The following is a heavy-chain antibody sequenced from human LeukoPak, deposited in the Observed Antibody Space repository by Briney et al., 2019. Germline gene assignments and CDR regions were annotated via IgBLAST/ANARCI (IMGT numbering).Heavy chain of an antibody. Sequence: AXXKVSCKASGYTFISYHISWVRQAPGQGLEWMGWISAYNGNTNYAQKIQGRVTMTTDTSTSTAYMELRSLRSDDTAVYYCARRYGSGSYDYWGQGTLVTVSS. D-gene: IGHD3-10*01. CDR1: GYTFISYH. V-gene: IGHV1-18*01. J-gene: IGHJ4*02. CDR3: ARRYGSGSYDY. CDR2: ISAYNGNT.